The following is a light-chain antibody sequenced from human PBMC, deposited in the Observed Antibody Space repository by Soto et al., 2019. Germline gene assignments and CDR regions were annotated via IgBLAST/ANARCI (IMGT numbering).Light chain of an antibody. CDR1: ESISSW. V-gene: IGKV1-5*03. CDR3: QQYNTYPLT. CDR2: KAS. J-gene: IGKJ4*01. Sequence: DTQMTQSPSTLSASVGDRVSITCRASESISSWLAWYQQKPGKAPKILINKASNLESGVPSRFSGSGSGTEFTLTISSLQPDDFATYYCQQYNTYPLTFGGGTKVEIK.